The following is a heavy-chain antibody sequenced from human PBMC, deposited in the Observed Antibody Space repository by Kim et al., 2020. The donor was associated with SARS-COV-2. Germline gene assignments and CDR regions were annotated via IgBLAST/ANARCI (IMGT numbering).Heavy chain of an antibody. CDR3: ARDGRITSFGVVIEGPFDY. D-gene: IGHD3-3*01. V-gene: IGHV1-3*01. CDR2: INAGNGNT. Sequence: ASVKVSCKASGYTFTSYAMHWVRQAPGQRLEWMGWINAGNGNTKYSQKFQGRVTITRDTSASTAYMELSSLRSEDTAVYYCARDGRITSFGVVIEGPFDYWGQGTLVTVSS. CDR1: GYTFTSYA. J-gene: IGHJ4*02.